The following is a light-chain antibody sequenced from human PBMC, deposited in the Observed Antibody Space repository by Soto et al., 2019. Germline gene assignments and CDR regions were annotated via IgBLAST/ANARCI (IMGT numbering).Light chain of an antibody. V-gene: IGKV3-11*01. CDR1: QSVSSY. CDR2: DAS. Sequence: EIVLTQSPATLSLSPGERATLSCRASQSVSSYLSWYQQKPGQAPRLLIYDASNKATGIPARFRGSGSGTDFTLTISSLEPEHFAVYYYQQRSNWPPVVTFGQGTRLEIK. J-gene: IGKJ5*01. CDR3: QQRSNWPPVVT.